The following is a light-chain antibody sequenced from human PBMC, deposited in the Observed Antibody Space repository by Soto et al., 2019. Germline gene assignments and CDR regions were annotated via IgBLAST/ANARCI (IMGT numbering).Light chain of an antibody. CDR2: DVS. V-gene: IGKV3-11*01. CDR1: QSVTSY. Sequence: EIVLTHSPATLSLSPGERATLSCRASQSVTSYLAWYQQKPGQAPRLLIYDVSNRASGIPARFSGSGSETDFTVNIRALEREDFAVYYSKQRGDGDLTVGEGRRVEIK. CDR3: KQRGDGDLT. J-gene: IGKJ5*01.